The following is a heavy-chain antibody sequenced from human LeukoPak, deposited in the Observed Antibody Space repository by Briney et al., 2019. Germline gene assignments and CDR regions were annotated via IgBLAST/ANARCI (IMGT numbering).Heavy chain of an antibody. CDR2: INHSGST. Sequence: SETLSLTCAVYGGSFSGYYWSWIRQPPGKGLEWIGEINHSGSTNYNPSLKCRVTISVDTSKNQFSLKLSSVTAADTAVYYCARDSPYHDYWGQGSLVTVSS. CDR3: ARDSPYHDY. J-gene: IGHJ4*02. D-gene: IGHD3-16*01. CDR1: GGSFSGYY. V-gene: IGHV4-34*01.